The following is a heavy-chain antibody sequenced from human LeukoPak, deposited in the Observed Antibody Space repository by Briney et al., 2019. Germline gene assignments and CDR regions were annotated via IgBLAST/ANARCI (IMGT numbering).Heavy chain of an antibody. V-gene: IGHV1-18*01. CDR3: ARAMGCSSTSCPNDY. D-gene: IGHD2-2*01. J-gene: IGHJ4*02. CDR2: ISAYNGNT. CDR1: GYTFTSYG. Sequence: ASVKVSCKASGYTFTSYGISWVRQAPGQGLEWMGWISAYNGNTNYAQKLQGRVTMTTDTSTSTAYMELRSLRSDDTAVYYCARAMGCSSTSCPNDYWGQGTLVTVSS.